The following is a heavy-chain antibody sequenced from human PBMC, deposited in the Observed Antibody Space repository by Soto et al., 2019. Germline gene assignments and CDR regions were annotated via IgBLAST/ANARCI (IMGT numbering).Heavy chain of an antibody. CDR1: GFSFESYG. CDR2: VSFDSKNK. Sequence: PVGSLRLSCGGSGFSFESYGMHWVRQAPGKGLEWVATVSFDSKNKYYIDSVEGRFTISRDNSKKMLSLQMTSLRHEDTAVYYCAKESVEATYSYYGMDVWGPGTTVTVSS. V-gene: IGHV3-30*18. CDR3: AKESVEATYSYYGMDV. J-gene: IGHJ6*02. D-gene: IGHD1-26*01.